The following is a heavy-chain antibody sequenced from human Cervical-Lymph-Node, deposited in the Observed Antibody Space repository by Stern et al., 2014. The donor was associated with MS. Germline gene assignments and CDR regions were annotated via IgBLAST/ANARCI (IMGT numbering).Heavy chain of an antibody. Sequence: EVQLVESGGAFVQPGGSLRLSCAASGFTFSRYAMSWVRQAPGKGLEWVSAISGSGTSTYYADSVKGRFTISRDDSKNTVYLQMNSLRAEDTAVYYCAKDLDSGGRCLSFCYWDYWGLGTQVTVSS. CDR1: GFTFSRYA. D-gene: IGHD2-15*01. CDR2: ISGSGTST. V-gene: IGHV3-23*04. CDR3: AKDLDSGGRCLSFCYWDY. J-gene: IGHJ4*02.